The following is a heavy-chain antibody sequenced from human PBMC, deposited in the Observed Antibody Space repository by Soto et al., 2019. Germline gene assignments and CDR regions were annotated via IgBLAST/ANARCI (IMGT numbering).Heavy chain of an antibody. J-gene: IGHJ4*02. D-gene: IGHD3-10*01. Sequence: GGSLRLSCAASGFAFSNFAMSWVRQAPGKGLEWVSAIGSGSRGTHYAESVEDRFTISRDDSKNTLYLQLNSLTAADTAVYYCARGSKDSYPGSRIFDFWGRGTLVTVSS. CDR2: IGSGSRGT. V-gene: IGHV3-23*01. CDR1: GFAFSNFA. CDR3: ARGSKDSYPGSRIFDF.